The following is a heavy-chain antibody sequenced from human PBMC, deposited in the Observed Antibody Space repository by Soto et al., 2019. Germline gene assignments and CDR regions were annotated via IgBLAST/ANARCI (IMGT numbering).Heavy chain of an antibody. Sequence: PGGSLRLSCAASGFTFSSYGMHWVRQAPGKGLEWVAVISYGGSNKYYADSVKGRFTISRDNSKNTLYLQMNNLRADNTAVYYCAKDNCISTSCYRLYNWFDPWGQGTLVTVSS. V-gene: IGHV3-30*18. J-gene: IGHJ5*02. D-gene: IGHD2-2*01. CDR1: GFTFSSYG. CDR2: ISYGGSNK. CDR3: AKDNCISTSCYRLYNWFDP.